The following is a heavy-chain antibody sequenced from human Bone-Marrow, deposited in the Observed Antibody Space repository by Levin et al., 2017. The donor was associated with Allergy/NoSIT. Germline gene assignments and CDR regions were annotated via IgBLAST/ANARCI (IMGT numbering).Heavy chain of an antibody. D-gene: IGHD6-13*01. Sequence: AGESLKISCAASGFTFSSYEMNWVRQAPGKGLEWVSYISSSGSTIYYADSVKGRFTISRDNAKNSLYLQMNSLRAEDTAVYYCARDPGYSSSWYPSFWFDPWGQGTLVTVSS. CDR3: ARDPGYSSSWYPSFWFDP. J-gene: IGHJ5*02. CDR2: ISSSGSTI. CDR1: GFTFSSYE. V-gene: IGHV3-48*03.